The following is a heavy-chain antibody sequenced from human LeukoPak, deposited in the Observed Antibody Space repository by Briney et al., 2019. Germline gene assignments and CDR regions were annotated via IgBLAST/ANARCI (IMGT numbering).Heavy chain of an antibody. V-gene: IGHV4-31*03. J-gene: IGHJ5*02. CDR3: ARQGGGELVIGLNWFDP. CDR1: GGSISSGGYY. Sequence: SETLSLTCTVSGGSISSGGYYWSWIRQHPGKGLEWIGYIYYSGSTYYNPSLKSRVTISVDTSKNQFSLKLSSVTAADTAVYYCARQGGGELVIGLNWFDPWGQGTLVTVSS. CDR2: IYYSGST. D-gene: IGHD3-9*01.